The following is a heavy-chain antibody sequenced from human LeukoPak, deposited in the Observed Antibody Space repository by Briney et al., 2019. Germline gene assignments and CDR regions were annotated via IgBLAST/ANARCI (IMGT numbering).Heavy chain of an antibody. CDR3: ARDQVNYYDSSGYEVTFDY. J-gene: IGHJ4*02. D-gene: IGHD3-22*01. CDR2: ISAYNGNT. V-gene: IGHV1-18*01. CDR1: GYTFTRYG. Sequence: ASVKVSCKASGYTFTRYGISWVRQSPGQGLEWMGWISAYNGNTNYAQKLQGRVTMTTDTSTSTAYMELRSLRSDDTAVYYCARDQVNYYDSSGYEVTFDYWGQGTLVTVSS.